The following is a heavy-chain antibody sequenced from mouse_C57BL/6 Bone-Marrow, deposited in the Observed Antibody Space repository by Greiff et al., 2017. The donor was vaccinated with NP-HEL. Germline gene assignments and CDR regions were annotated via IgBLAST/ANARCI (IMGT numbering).Heavy chain of an antibody. CDR1: GYTFTNYW. D-gene: IGHD2-3*01. CDR2: IYPGGGYT. Sequence: LVESGAELVRPGTSVKMSCKASGYTFTNYWIGWAKQRPGHGLEWIGDIYPGGGYTNYNEKFKGKATLTADKSSSTAYMQFSSLTSEDSAIYYCARSGDGSYYFDYWGQGTTLTVSS. CDR3: ARSGDGSYYFDY. J-gene: IGHJ2*01. V-gene: IGHV1-63*01.